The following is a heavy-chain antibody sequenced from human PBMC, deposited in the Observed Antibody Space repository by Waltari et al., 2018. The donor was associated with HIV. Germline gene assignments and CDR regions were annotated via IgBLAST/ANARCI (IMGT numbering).Heavy chain of an antibody. D-gene: IGHD1-26*01. J-gene: IGHJ4*02. CDR1: GYSISSGYY. V-gene: IGHV4-38-2*01. CDR2: IYHSGST. CDR3: ACRRGSYPFDY. Sequence: QVQLQESGPGLVKPSETLSLTCAVSGYSISSGYYWGWIRQPPGKGLEWIGSIYHSGSTYYNPSLKSRVTISVDTSKNQFSLKLSSVTAADTAVYYCACRRGSYPFDYWGQGTLVTVSS.